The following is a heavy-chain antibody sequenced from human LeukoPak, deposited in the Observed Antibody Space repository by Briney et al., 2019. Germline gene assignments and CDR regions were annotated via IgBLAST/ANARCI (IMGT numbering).Heavy chain of an antibody. D-gene: IGHD3-3*01. CDR2: ISGSGGST. CDR3: AKIAYYDFWSGQPHY. J-gene: IGHJ4*02. Sequence: SGGSLRLSCAASGFTFSSYAMSWVRQAPGKGLEWVSAISGSGGSTYYADSVKGRFTISRDNSRNTLYLQMNSLRAEDTAVYYCAKIAYYDFWSGQPHYWGQGTLVTVSS. CDR1: GFTFSSYA. V-gene: IGHV3-23*01.